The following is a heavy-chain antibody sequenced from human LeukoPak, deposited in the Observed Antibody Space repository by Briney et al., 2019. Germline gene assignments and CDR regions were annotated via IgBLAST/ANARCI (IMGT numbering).Heavy chain of an antibody. J-gene: IGHJ2*01. CDR1: GGSFSGYY. CDR3: ASEGAAQRPYCLGGTCRWYFDL. CDR2: INHSGST. V-gene: IGHV4-34*01. Sequence: SETLSLTCAVYGGSFSGYYWSWIRQPPGKGLEWIGEINHSGSTNYNPSLKSRVTISVDTSKNQFSLKLSSVTAADTAVYYCASEGAAQRPYCLGGTCRWYFDLWGRGTLVTVSS. D-gene: IGHD2-15*01.